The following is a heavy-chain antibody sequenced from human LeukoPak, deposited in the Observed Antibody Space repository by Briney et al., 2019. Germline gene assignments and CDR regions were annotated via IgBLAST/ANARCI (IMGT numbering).Heavy chain of an antibody. V-gene: IGHV3-21*01. CDR3: ARGHTAVTRHFDF. D-gene: IGHD4-17*01. CDR1: GFTFTTYS. CDR2: ISSGSSAI. J-gene: IGHJ4*02. Sequence: GGSVRLSCAASGFTFTTYSMTWVRQAPGKGLEWVSIISSGSSAIFSADALKGRFTISRDDAKNLLYLDMNSLRAEDTAVYYCARGHTAVTRHFDFWGQGTLVTVSS.